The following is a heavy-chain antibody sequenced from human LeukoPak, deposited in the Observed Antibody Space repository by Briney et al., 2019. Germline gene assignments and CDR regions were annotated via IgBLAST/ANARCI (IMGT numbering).Heavy chain of an antibody. CDR2: INPNSGGT. J-gene: IGHJ6*03. D-gene: IGHD6-13*01. CDR1: GYTFTGYY. Sequence: ASVKVSCKASGYTFTGYYMRWVRQAPGQGLEWMGRINPNSGGTNYAQKFQGRVTMTRDTSISTAYMELSRLRSDDTAVYYCARILEPSSSSNYYYYYMDVWGKGTTVTVSS. CDR3: ARILEPSSSSNYYYYYMDV. V-gene: IGHV1-2*06.